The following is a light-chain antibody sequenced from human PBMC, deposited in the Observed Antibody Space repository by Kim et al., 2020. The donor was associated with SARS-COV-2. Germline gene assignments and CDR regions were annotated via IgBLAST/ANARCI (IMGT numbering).Light chain of an antibody. Sequence: QSVLTQSPSESGTPGQEVTISCSGSTSNIGRSDVFWYQQLPGAAPKLLIYNTNVRPSGVPDRFSGSKSGTSASLAISGLRSDYEADYYCATWDDNLSGALFGGGTQLTVL. J-gene: IGLJ3*02. CDR3: ATWDDNLSGAL. CDR1: TSNIGRSD. V-gene: IGLV1-47*01. CDR2: NTN.